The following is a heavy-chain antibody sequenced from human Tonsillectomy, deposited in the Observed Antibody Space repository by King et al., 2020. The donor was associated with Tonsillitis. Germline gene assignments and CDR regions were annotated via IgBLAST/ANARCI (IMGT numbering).Heavy chain of an antibody. V-gene: IGHV3-9*01. CDR2: ISWNSFNM. CDR1: GFTFDNYA. D-gene: IGHD6-6*01. CDR3: AKGRLTARRDAFDI. Sequence: VQLVESGGGLVQPDRSLRLSCAASGFTFDNYAMHWVRQAPGKGLEWVSGISWNSFNMDSADSVKGRFTISSDNAKNSLYLQMNSLRAEDTALYYCAKGRLTARRDAFDIWGQGTMVTVSS. J-gene: IGHJ3*02.